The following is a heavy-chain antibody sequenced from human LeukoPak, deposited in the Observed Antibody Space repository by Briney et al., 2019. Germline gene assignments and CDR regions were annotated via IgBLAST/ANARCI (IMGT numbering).Heavy chain of an antibody. D-gene: IGHD6-6*01. CDR2: INHSGST. Sequence: SETLSLTCAVYGGSFSGYYWSWIRQPPGKGLEWIGEINHSGSTNYNPSLKSRVTISVDTSKNQSSLKLSSVTAADTAVYYCARLYPDSSSAASWGQGTLVTVSS. CDR1: GGSFSGYY. V-gene: IGHV4-34*01. CDR3: ARLYPDSSSAAS. J-gene: IGHJ5*02.